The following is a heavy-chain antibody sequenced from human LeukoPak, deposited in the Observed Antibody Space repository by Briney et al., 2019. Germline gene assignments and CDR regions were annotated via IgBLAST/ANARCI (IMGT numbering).Heavy chain of an antibody. CDR2: ISSSGSAI. V-gene: IGHV3-48*03. D-gene: IGHD3-10*01. CDR3: ARNGGDYSGSGNYGAYFDY. CDR1: GFTFSSYE. J-gene: IGHJ4*02. Sequence: GGSLRLSCAASGFTFSSYEMNWVRQAPGKGLEWVSYISSSGSAIYYADSVKGRFTSSRDNAKKSLFLQMNSLRAEDTAVYYCARNGGDYSGSGNYGAYFDYWGQGTLVTVSS.